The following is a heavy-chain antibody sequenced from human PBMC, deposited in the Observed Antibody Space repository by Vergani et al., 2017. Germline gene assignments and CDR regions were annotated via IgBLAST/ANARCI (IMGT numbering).Heavy chain of an antibody. Sequence: QVQLVESAGGVVQPGGSLRLSRAASGFTLSNFGMHWIRQAPGKGLEWLAYIGKDGINTRYRDAVKGRFTVSRDNSKDILYLQMDSLRSEDTALYFCAKYLRDSTDGLPDSWGAGTLVIVSS. V-gene: IGHV3-30*02. D-gene: IGHD2-21*02. CDR2: IGKDGINT. J-gene: IGHJ4*02. CDR1: GFTLSNFG. CDR3: AKYLRDSTDGLPDS.